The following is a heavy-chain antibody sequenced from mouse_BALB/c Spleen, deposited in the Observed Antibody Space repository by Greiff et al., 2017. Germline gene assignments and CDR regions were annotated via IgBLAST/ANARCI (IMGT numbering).Heavy chain of an antibody. CDR2: IYWDDAK. CDR1: GFSLTTSGMG. Sequence: QVTLKVSGPGILQPSQTLSLTCSFSGFSLTTSGMGVSWIRQPSGKGLEWLAHIYWDDAKRYNPSLKSRLTISKDTSSNQVFLKITSVDTADTATYYCALIYYDYDDGFAYWGQGTLVTVSA. J-gene: IGHJ3*01. D-gene: IGHD2-4*01. CDR3: ALIYYDYDDGFAY. V-gene: IGHV8-12*01.